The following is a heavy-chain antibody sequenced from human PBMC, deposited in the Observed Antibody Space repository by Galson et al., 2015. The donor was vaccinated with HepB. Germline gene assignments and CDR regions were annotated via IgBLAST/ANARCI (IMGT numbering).Heavy chain of an antibody. CDR3: ARSYGSGSYYPYYFDY. J-gene: IGHJ4*02. CDR1: GFTFSSYS. V-gene: IGHV3-21*01. CDR2: ISSSSSYI. Sequence: SLRLSCAASGFTFSSYSMNWVRQAPGKGLEWVSSISSSSSYIYYADSVKGRFTISRDNAKNSLYLQMNSLRAEDTAVYYCARSYGSGSYYPYYFDYWGQGTLVTVSS. D-gene: IGHD3-10*01.